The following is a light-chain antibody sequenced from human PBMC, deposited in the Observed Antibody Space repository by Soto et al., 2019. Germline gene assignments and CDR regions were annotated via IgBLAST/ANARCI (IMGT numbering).Light chain of an antibody. V-gene: IGKV3-15*01. Sequence: EIVMTQSPATLSLSPGERDTLSCRASQSVSSNLAWYQQKPGQAPRLLIYGASTRATGIPARFSGSGSGTEFTLTISSLQSEDFAIHYCQQYNNCFWTFGQGTKVEIK. CDR3: QQYNNCFWT. CDR1: QSVSSN. CDR2: GAS. J-gene: IGKJ1*01.